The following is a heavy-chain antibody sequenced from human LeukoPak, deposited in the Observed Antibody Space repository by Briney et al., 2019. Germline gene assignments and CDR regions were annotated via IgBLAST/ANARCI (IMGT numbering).Heavy chain of an antibody. CDR2: IGTQGDT. CDR3: ARGIFCNTTSCFTVRAFEI. CDR1: GFTFSTYD. D-gene: IGHD2-2*02. V-gene: IGHV3-13*01. Sequence: GGSLRLSCAASGFTFSTYDMHWVREGTGEGLEWVSGIGTQGDTHYPDSVKGRFTISRENADNSLYLQMNSLRAGDTAVYYCARGIFCNTTSCFTVRAFEIWGQGTMVTVSS. J-gene: IGHJ3*02.